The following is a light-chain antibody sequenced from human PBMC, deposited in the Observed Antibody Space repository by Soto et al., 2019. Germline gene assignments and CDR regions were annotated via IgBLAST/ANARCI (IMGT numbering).Light chain of an antibody. Sequence: DIVMTQSPLSLVVTPGEPASISCRSSQSLLHSNGYNYLDWYLQKPGQSPQLLIYLGSNRASGVPDRFSGSGSGTDFTLKISRVEAEDVGVYYCMQALQTPLTFGGGTKVEIK. CDR2: LGS. J-gene: IGKJ4*01. CDR1: QSLLHSNGYNY. V-gene: IGKV2-28*01. CDR3: MQALQTPLT.